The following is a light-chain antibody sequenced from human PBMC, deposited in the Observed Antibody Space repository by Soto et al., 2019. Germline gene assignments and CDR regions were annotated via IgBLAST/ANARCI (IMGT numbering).Light chain of an antibody. CDR3: SSYTTSSTWV. J-gene: IGLJ3*02. CDR1: SSDVGGHKY. CDR2: EVS. V-gene: IGLV2-14*01. Sequence: QSALTQPASVSGSPGQSITISCTGTSSDVGGHKYVSWYQQHPGKAPKLMIYEVSNRPSGVSNRFSGSKSDNTASLTISGLQAEDEAEYYCSSYTTSSTWVFGGGTQLTVL.